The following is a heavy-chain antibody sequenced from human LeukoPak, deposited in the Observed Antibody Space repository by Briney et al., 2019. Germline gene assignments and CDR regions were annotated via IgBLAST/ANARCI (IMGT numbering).Heavy chain of an antibody. CDR2: IYHSGTL. D-gene: IGHD3-22*01. CDR3: ARVMDYYDGSGYPPPAAADY. V-gene: IGHV4-38-2*02. J-gene: IGHJ4*02. CDR1: GYSIRSAYY. Sequence: SSETLSPTCTVSGYSIRSAYYWGWIRQPPGKGLEWIGSIYHSGTLYYNPSLKSRVTISVDTSKNQFSLKLTSVTAADTAVYYCARVMDYYDGSGYPPPAAADYWGQGTLVTVSS.